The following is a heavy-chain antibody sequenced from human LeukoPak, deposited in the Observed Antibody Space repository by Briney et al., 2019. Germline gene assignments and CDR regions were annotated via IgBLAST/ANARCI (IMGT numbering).Heavy chain of an antibody. CDR1: GFTFSNYG. J-gene: IGHJ4*02. CDR2: ISYDGSNK. D-gene: IGHD6-19*01. V-gene: IGHV3-30*18. CDR3: AKDPSPLRPVYSSGWGFDY. Sequence: GGSLRLSCAASGFTFSNYGMHWVRQAPGKGLEWVAVISYDGSNKYYADSVKGRFTISRDNSKNTLYLQMNSLRAEDTAVYYCAKDPSPLRPVYSSGWGFDYWGQGTLVTVSS.